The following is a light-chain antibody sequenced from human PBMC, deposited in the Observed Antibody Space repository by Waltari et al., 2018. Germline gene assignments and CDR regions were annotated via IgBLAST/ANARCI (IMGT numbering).Light chain of an antibody. CDR2: SAA. V-gene: IGKV1-39*01. CDR1: QSIRSY. Sequence: DIQMTQSPSSLSASVGDRATITCRASQSIRSYLNSYQQKPGKAPNLLLYSAASLQGGVLSRFSGSGSGTAYTLTISSMQPEDFATYYCQQSYSTPRYTFGQGTKLEIK. CDR3: QQSYSTPRYT. J-gene: IGKJ2*01.